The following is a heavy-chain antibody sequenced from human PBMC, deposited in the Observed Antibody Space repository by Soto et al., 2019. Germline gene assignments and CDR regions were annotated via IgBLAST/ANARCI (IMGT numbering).Heavy chain of an antibody. J-gene: IGHJ3*02. V-gene: IGHV4-39*01. CDR1: GGSISSSSYY. CDR3: ARHVDAPLWIQLWYDAFDI. D-gene: IGHD5-18*01. CDR2: IYYSGST. Sequence: QLQLQESGPGLVKPSETLSLTCTVSGGSISSSSYYWGWIRQPPGKGLEWIGSIYYSGSTYYNPSLKSRVTISVDTSKNQFSLKLSSVTAADTAVYYCARHVDAPLWIQLWYDAFDIWGQGTMVTVSS.